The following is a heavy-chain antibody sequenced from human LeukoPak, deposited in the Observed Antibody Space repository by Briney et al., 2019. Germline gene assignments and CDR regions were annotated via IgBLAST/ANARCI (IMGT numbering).Heavy chain of an antibody. Sequence: SETLSLTCAVSGASFSGVYWTWIRQSPGKGLEWIGEITLGGSPNYNPSLKRRVTISLDTSNKQFSLTLSSVTAADMSVYYCARSAAVDSFSSLVRRVYWFDPWGQGTQVTVSS. CDR1: GASFSGVY. D-gene: IGHD2-21*01. J-gene: IGHJ5*02. CDR2: ITLGGSP. V-gene: IGHV4-34*01. CDR3: ARSAAVDSFSSLVRRVYWFDP.